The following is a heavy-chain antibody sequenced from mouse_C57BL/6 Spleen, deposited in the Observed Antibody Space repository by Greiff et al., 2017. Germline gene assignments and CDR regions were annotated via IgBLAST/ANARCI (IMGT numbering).Heavy chain of an antibody. CDR1: GYTFTSYW. CDR3: ARDYGNYEGAMDY. CDR2: IHPNSGST. Sequence: QVQLKQPGAELVKPGASVKLSCKASGYTFTSYWMHWVKQRPGQGLEWIGMIHPNSGSTNYNEKFKSKATLTVDKSSSTAYMQLSSLTSEDSAVYYCARDYGNYEGAMDYWGQGTSVTVSS. V-gene: IGHV1-64*01. D-gene: IGHD2-1*01. J-gene: IGHJ4*01.